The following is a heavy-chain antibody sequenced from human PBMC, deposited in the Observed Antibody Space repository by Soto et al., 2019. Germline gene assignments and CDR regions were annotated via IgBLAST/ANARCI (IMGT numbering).Heavy chain of an antibody. V-gene: IGHV1-69*02. J-gene: IGHJ3*02. D-gene: IGHD5-12*01. Sequence: SVKVSCKASGGTFSSYTISWVRQAPGQGLEWMGRIIPILGIANYAQKFQGRVTITADKSTSTAYMELSSLRSEDTAVYYCARGRIVAGTDAFDIWGQGTMVTVSS. CDR2: IIPILGIA. CDR3: ARGRIVAGTDAFDI. CDR1: GGTFSSYT.